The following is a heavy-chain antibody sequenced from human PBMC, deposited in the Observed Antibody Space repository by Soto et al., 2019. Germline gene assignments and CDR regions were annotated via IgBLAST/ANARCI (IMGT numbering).Heavy chain of an antibody. J-gene: IGHJ4*02. CDR3: ARSYPLTVTTDYYFDY. Sequence: ESGPTLVNPTQTLMLTCTLSGYSVNTAGVAVAWIRQPPGKALEWLALIYWDNDERYSPSLKTRLTITKDTSKNQVVLTMTNVDPVDTATYYCARSYPLTVTTDYYFDYWGQGTLVTVSS. CDR2: IYWDNDE. CDR1: GYSVNTAGVA. D-gene: IGHD4-17*01. V-gene: IGHV2-5*02.